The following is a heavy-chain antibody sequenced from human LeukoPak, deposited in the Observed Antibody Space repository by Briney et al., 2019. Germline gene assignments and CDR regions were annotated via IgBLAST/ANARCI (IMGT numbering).Heavy chain of an antibody. Sequence: SETLSLTCTVSGDSVRSDSSHWSWIRQPPGKGLEWIGYIHYNGNTNYNPSLKSRVTMSLDKSKNQFSLKLSSVTAADTAVYYCARENAADGWDWGQGTTVTVSS. J-gene: IGHJ6*02. CDR3: ARENAADGWD. CDR1: GDSVRSDSSH. CDR2: IHYNGNT. V-gene: IGHV4-61*01. D-gene: IGHD6-19*01.